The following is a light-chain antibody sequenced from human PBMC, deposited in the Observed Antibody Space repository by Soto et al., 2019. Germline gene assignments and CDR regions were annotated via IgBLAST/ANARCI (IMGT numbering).Light chain of an antibody. CDR2: AAS. J-gene: IGKJ2*01. CDR3: LQDYIYPYT. CDR1: QVISTS. V-gene: IGKV1-6*01. Sequence: IQLTQSPSFLSPSIGESVTITCRASQVISTSLAWYQVKPGKAPKLLIYAASLLQDGVPPRFSGGGSGTDFTLTIDSLQPEDFATYYCLQDYIYPYTFGQGTKVDIK.